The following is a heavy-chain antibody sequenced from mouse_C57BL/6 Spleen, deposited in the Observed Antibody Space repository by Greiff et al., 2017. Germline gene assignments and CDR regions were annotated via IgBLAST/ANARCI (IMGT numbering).Heavy chain of an antibody. Sequence: QVQLKESGAELVRPGTSVKVSCKASGYAFTNYLIEWVKQRPGQGLEWIGVINPGSGGTNYNEKFKGKATLTADKSSSTAYMQLCSLTSEDSAVYFCARSTTVVVDYWGQGTTLTVSS. J-gene: IGHJ2*01. D-gene: IGHD1-1*01. CDR2: INPGSGGT. CDR1: GYAFTNYL. CDR3: ARSTTVVVDY. V-gene: IGHV1-54*01.